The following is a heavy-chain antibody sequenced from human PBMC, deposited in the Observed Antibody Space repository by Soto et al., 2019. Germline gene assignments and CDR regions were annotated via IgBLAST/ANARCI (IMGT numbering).Heavy chain of an antibody. D-gene: IGHD3-3*01. J-gene: IGHJ6*02. V-gene: IGHV1-24*01. Sequence: ASVKVSCKVSGYTLTELSMHWVRQAPGKGLEWMGGFDPEDGETIYAQKFQGRVTMTEDTSTDTAYMELSSLRSEDTAVYYCATGGGFFGVVGPYYYYGMDVWGQGTTVTVSS. CDR1: GYTLTELS. CDR3: ATGGGFFGVVGPYYYYGMDV. CDR2: FDPEDGET.